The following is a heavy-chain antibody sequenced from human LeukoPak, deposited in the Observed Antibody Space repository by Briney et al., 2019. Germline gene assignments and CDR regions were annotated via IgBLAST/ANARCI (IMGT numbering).Heavy chain of an antibody. Sequence: GGSLRLYCAASGFTFSSYAMNWVRQAPGRGLEWVSGLSGSGGGTHYIDSVKGRFFISRDNSENTMFLQMNRLRAEDTAVYYCAKGAGIWYDGPFDYWGQGILVTVSS. CDR1: GFTFSSYA. V-gene: IGHV3-23*01. CDR2: LSGSGGGT. D-gene: IGHD6-13*01. J-gene: IGHJ4*02. CDR3: AKGAGIWYDGPFDY.